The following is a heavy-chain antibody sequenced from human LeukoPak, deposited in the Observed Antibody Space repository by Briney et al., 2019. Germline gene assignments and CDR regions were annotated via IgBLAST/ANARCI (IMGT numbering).Heavy chain of an antibody. V-gene: IGHV3-30*02. CDR1: GFTCSSYG. D-gene: IGHD3-22*01. J-gene: IGHJ4*02. CDR2: IRYDGSNK. Sequence: GGSLRLSCAASGFTCSSYGMHWVRQAPGKGLEWVALIRYDGSNKYYADSVKGRFSISRDNSKNTLYLQMDSLRAEDTAVYYCAKDYYDSSGQRHFDYWGQGTLVTVSS. CDR3: AKDYYDSSGQRHFDY.